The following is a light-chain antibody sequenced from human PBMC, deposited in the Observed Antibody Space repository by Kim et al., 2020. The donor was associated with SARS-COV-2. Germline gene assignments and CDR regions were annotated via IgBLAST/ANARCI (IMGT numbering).Light chain of an antibody. CDR2: EVT. CDR1: RSDVGGYNY. V-gene: IGLV2-8*01. J-gene: IGLJ3*02. Sequence: GQSGTLSCTGTRSDVGGYNYGSWYQQHPGKAPKLIIYEVTKRPSGVPDRFSGSKSGNTASLTVSGLQAEDEADYYCSSYAGTDNLLFGGGTKLTVL. CDR3: SSYAGTDNLL.